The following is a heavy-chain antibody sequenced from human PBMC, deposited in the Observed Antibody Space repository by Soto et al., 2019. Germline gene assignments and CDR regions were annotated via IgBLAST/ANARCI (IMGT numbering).Heavy chain of an antibody. CDR2: IKQDGSEK. J-gene: IGHJ6*02. CDR3: ARDRYSGYGWREYYYGMDV. D-gene: IGHD5-12*01. V-gene: IGHV3-7*01. Sequence: PGGSLRLSCAASGFTFSSYWMSWVRQAPGKGLEWVANIKQDGSEKYYVDSVKGRFTISRDNAKNSLYLQMNSLRAEDTAVYYCARDRYSGYGWREYYYGMDVWGQGTTVTVSS. CDR1: GFTFSSYW.